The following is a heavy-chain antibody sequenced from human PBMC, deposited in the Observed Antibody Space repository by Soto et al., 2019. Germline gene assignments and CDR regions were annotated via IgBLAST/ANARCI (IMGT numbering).Heavy chain of an antibody. Sequence: QVQLQESGPVLLKPSETLSLTCTVSGGSISSQYWSWIRQPPGKGLEWIGYIYYSGSTNYNPSLKSRVTISVDTSKNQFSLKLSSVTAADTAVYYCARWYSSGQYFQHWGQGTLVTVSS. V-gene: IGHV4-59*11. D-gene: IGHD6-19*01. CDR3: ARWYSSGQYFQH. CDR2: IYYSGST. CDR1: GGSISSQY. J-gene: IGHJ1*01.